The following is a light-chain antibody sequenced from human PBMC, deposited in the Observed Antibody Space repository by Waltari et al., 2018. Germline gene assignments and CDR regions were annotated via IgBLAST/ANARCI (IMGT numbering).Light chain of an antibody. CDR3: QHYVRLPGT. Sequence: DNVLTQSPATLSLSLVQRATLSCRASQSVGTSLASYRQQKGGQATRLYIYGVSIRATGISDRFSGSGFCTDFSLTIRGLGPEDSGVYYCQHYVRLPGTFGRGTTVEIE. CDR2: GVS. V-gene: IGKV3-20*01. CDR1: QSVGTS. J-gene: IGKJ1*01.